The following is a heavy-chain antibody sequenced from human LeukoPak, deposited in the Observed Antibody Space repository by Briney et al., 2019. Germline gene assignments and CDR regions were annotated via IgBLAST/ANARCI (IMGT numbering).Heavy chain of an antibody. J-gene: IGHJ4*02. V-gene: IGHV4-4*07. Sequence: SETLSLTCTVSGGSISSYYWSWIRQPAGKGREWIGRIYTSGSTNYNPSLKSRVTMSVDTSKNQFSLKLSSVTAADTAVYYCARDQEYCGGDCSYYFDYWGQGTLVTVSS. CDR2: IYTSGST. D-gene: IGHD2-21*02. CDR3: ARDQEYCGGDCSYYFDY. CDR1: GGSISSYY.